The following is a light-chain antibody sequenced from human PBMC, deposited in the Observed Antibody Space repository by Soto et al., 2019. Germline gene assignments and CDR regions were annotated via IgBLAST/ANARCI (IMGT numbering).Light chain of an antibody. J-gene: IGKJ5*01. CDR2: GAS. CDR1: QSVNSN. V-gene: IGKV3-20*01. Sequence: EIVMTQSPATLSVSPGERATLSCRASQSVNSNLAWYQQKPGQAPRLLISGASRRATGIPDRFSGSGSGTDFTLTISRLEPEDFALYYCQHYYGTSPISFGQGTRLEI. CDR3: QHYYGTSPIS.